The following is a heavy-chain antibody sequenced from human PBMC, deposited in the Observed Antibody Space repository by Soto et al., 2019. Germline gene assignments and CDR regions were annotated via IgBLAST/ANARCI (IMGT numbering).Heavy chain of an antibody. CDR2: ISYDGSNK. CDR3: ARRYKDGRRDCISTSCLFDP. J-gene: IGHJ5*02. D-gene: IGHD2-2*01. CDR1: GFTFSTYA. V-gene: IGHV3-30-3*01. Sequence: QVQLVESGGGVVQPGRSLRLSCAASGFTFSTYAMHWVRQAPGKGLEWVAVISYDGSNKYYADSVKGRFTISRDNSKNTXYXQMNSLRAEDTAVYYCARRYKDGRRDCISTSCLFDPWGQGTLVTVSS.